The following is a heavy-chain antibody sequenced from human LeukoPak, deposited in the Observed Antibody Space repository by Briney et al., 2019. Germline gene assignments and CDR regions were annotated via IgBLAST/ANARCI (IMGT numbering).Heavy chain of an antibody. CDR3: ARVLGVIDGGYYFDY. CDR1: GYTFTSYG. V-gene: IGHV1-18*01. CDR2: ISAYNGNT. J-gene: IGHJ4*02. Sequence: ASVTVSCKASGYTFTSYGISWVRQAPGQGLEWMGWISAYNGNTNYAQKLQGRVTMTTDTSTSTAYMEMRSLRSDDTAVYYCARVLGVIDGGYYFDYWGQGTLVTVSS. D-gene: IGHD3-16*01.